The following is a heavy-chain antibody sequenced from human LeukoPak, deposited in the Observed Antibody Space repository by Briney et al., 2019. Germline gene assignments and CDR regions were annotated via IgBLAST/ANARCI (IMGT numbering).Heavy chain of an antibody. CDR2: IRYDGSNK. CDR1: GFTFSNYG. V-gene: IGHV3-30*02. J-gene: IGHJ4*02. Sequence: GGSLRLSCAASGFTFSNYGMHWVRQAPGKGLEWVAFIRYDGSNKYNADSVKDRFTISRDNAKNSLYLQMNSLRAEDTAVYYCAVGRGYFDYWGQGTLVTVSS. D-gene: IGHD3-10*01. CDR3: AVGRGYFDY.